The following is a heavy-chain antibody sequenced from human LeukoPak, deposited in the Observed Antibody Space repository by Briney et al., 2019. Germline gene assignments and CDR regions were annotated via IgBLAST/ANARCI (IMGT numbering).Heavy chain of an antibody. D-gene: IGHD2-8*02. CDR2: ISWNSGSI. V-gene: IGHV3-9*01. CDR3: AKDITGGVGYFDNWFDP. CDR1: GFTFDDYA. J-gene: IGHJ5*02. Sequence: GGSLRLSCAASGFTFDDYAMHWVRQAPGKGLEWVSGISWNSGSIGYADSVKGRFTISRDNAKNSLYLQMNSLRAEDTALYYCAKDITGGVGYFDNWFDPWGQGTLVTVSS.